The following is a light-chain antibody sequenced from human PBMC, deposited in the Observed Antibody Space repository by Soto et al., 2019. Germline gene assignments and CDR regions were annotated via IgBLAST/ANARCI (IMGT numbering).Light chain of an antibody. CDR2: AAS. CDR3: QKYNSALT. V-gene: IGKV1-27*01. J-gene: IGKJ3*01. Sequence: DIQMPQSPSSLSASVGDRVTITCRASQGISNYLAWYQQKPGKVPKLLIYAASTLQSGVPSRFSGSGSGTDFTLTISSLQPEDVATYYCQKYNSALTFGPGTKVDIK. CDR1: QGISNY.